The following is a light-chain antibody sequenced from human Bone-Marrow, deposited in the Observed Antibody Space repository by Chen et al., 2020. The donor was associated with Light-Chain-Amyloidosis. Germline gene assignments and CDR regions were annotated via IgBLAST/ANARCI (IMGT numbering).Light chain of an antibody. Sequence: SYVLTQPSSVSVAPGQTATIACGGNNIGSTSVHWYQQTPGQAPLLVVYDDSDRPSGIPERLSGSNSGNTATMTISGFEAGDEADYYCQVWDRSSDGPVFGGGTKLTVL. CDR1: NIGSTS. J-gene: IGLJ3*02. V-gene: IGLV3-21*02. CDR3: QVWDRSSDGPV. CDR2: DDS.